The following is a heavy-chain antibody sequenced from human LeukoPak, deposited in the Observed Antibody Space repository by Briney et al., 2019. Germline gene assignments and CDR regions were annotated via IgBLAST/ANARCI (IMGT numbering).Heavy chain of an antibody. CDR2: IIPIFGTA. J-gene: IGHJ5*02. CDR1: GGTFSSYA. Sequence: GASVKVSCKASGGTFSSYAISWARQAPGQGLEWMGGIIPIFGTANYAQKFQGRVTITTDESTSTAYMELSSLRSEDTAAYYCARAAGTVTKFDPWGQGTLVTVSS. V-gene: IGHV1-69*05. CDR3: ARAAGTVTKFDP. D-gene: IGHD4-11*01.